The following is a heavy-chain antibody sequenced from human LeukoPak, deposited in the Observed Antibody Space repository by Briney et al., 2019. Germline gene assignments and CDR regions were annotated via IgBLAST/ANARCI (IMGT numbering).Heavy chain of an antibody. V-gene: IGHV3-13*01. J-gene: IGHJ4*02. D-gene: IGHD6-13*01. Sequence: GGSLRLSCAASGFTFSSYDMHWVRQGTGKGLEWVSGIGTAADTYYPGSMKGRFTISRENAKNSLYLQMNTLKAGDTAMYYCARAYGSSWPIDYWGQGTLVTVSS. CDR1: GFTFSSYD. CDR3: ARAYGSSWPIDY. CDR2: IGTAADT.